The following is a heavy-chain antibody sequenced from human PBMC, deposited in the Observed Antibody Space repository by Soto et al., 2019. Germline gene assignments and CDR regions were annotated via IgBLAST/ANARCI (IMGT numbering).Heavy chain of an antibody. D-gene: IGHD3-22*01. V-gene: IGHV3-11*04. CDR2: ISSSGSTI. Sequence: PGGSLRLSCAASGFTFSDYYMSWIRQAPGKGLEWVSYISSSGSTIYYADSVKGRFTISRDNAKNSLYLQMNSLRAEDTAVYYCARDSARSLITMIVVVMFDYWGQGTLVTVSS. CDR3: ARDSARSLITMIVVVMFDY. CDR1: GFTFSDYY. J-gene: IGHJ4*02.